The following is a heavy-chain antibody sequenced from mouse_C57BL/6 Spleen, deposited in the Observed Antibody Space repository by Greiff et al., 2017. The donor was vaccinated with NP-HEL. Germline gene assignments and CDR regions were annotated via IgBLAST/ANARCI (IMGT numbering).Heavy chain of an antibody. CDR2: ISDGGSYT. CDR3: ARDEAQAHYFDY. V-gene: IGHV5-4*01. D-gene: IGHD3-2*02. J-gene: IGHJ2*01. Sequence: DVHLVESGGGLVKPGGSLKLSCAASGFTFSSYAMSWVRQTPEKRLEWVATISDGGSYTYYPDNVKGRFTISRDNAKNNLYLQMSHLKSEDTAMYYCARDEAQAHYFDYWGQGTTLTVSS. CDR1: GFTFSSYA.